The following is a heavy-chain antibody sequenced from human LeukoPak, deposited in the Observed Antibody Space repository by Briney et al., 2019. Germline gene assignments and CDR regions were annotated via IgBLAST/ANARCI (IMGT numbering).Heavy chain of an antibody. D-gene: IGHD1-26*01. Sequence: ASVKVSCKASGGTFSSYAISWVRQAPGQGLEWMGGIIPIFGTANYAQKLQGRVTITADKSTSTAYMELSSLRSEDTAVYYCATRSIVGATKGPFDYWGQGTLVTVSS. CDR3: ATRSIVGATKGPFDY. CDR2: IIPIFGTA. CDR1: GGTFSSYA. J-gene: IGHJ4*02. V-gene: IGHV1-69*06.